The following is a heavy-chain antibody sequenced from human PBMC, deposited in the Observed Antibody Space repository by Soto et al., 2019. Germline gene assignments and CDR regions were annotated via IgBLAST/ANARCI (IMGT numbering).Heavy chain of an antibody. Sequence: LRPSCAASGFTFSSFGMHWVRQAPGKGLEWVAVISYDGSNKYYADSVKGRFTISRDNSKNTLYLQMNSLRAEDTAVYYCAKDWQFGESVFNYYYYGMDVWGQGTTVTVSS. J-gene: IGHJ6*02. CDR1: GFTFSSFG. CDR2: ISYDGSNK. D-gene: IGHD3-10*01. V-gene: IGHV3-30*18. CDR3: AKDWQFGESVFNYYYYGMDV.